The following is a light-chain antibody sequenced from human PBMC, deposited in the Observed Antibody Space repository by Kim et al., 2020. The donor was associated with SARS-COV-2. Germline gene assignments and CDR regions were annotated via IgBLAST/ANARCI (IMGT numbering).Light chain of an antibody. J-gene: IGLJ2*01. V-gene: IGLV1-51*01. CDR1: SSNIGNNY. CDR2: DKN. Sequence: GDKVTIPCPGSSSNIGNNYLSWYQQLPGTAPKLLIYDKNKRPSGIPDRFSGSKSGTSAALGITGLQTGDEADFYCGTWDASLGGLVFGGGTQLTVL. CDR3: GTWDASLGGLV.